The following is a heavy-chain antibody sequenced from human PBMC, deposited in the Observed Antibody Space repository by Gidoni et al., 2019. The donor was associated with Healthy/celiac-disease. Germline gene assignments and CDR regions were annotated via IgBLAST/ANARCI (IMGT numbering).Heavy chain of an antibody. CDR1: GGTFSNYA. D-gene: IGHD6-13*01. CDR2: IIPIFGTA. CDR3: ARNEQLSSYYYYYYYMDV. V-gene: IGHV1-69*12. Sequence: VQLVQSGAEVTKPGSSVKVFCTASGGTFSNYAISWVRQAPGQGLEWMGGIIPIFGTANYAQKFQGRVTITADESTSTAYMELSSLRSEDTAVYYCARNEQLSSYYYYYYYMDVWGKGTTVTVSS. J-gene: IGHJ6*03.